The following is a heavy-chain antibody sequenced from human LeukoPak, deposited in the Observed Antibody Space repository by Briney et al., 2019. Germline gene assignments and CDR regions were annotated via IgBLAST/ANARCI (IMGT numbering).Heavy chain of an antibody. V-gene: IGHV3-30*02. CDR2: IRYDGSNK. D-gene: IGHD3-16*01. Sequence: GSLRLSCAASGFTFSSYGMHWVRQAPGKGLEWVAFIRYDGSNKYYADSVKGRFTISRDNSKKTLYLQMNSLRAEDTAVYYCAKYDYVGNYFDYWGQGTLVTVSS. CDR1: GFTFSSYG. CDR3: AKYDYVGNYFDY. J-gene: IGHJ4*02.